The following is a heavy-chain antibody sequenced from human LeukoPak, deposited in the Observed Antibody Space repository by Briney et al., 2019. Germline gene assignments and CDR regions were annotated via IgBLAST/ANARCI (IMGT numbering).Heavy chain of an antibody. J-gene: IGHJ4*02. D-gene: IGHD1-26*01. CDR2: IHHSGSS. CDR3: VRRTSGSYSDY. CDR1: GDSISTSTYY. V-gene: IGHV4-39*01. Sequence: SETLSLTCTVSGDSISTSTYYWGWIRQPPGKGLEWIGSIHHSGSSYYNPSLKSRVTMSVDTSKNQFSLKLSSVTAADTAVYYCVRRTSGSYSDYWGQGTLVTVSS.